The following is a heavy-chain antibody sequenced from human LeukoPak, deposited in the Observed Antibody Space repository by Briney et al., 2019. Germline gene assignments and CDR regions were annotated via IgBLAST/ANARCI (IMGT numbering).Heavy chain of an antibody. D-gene: IGHD1-26*01. CDR2: IYYSGST. V-gene: IGHV4-59*01. Sequence: NPSETLSLTCTVSGGSISSYYWSWIRQPPGKGLQWIGYIYYSGSTNYNPSLKSRVTISVDTSKNQFSLKLSSVTAADTAVYYCARVGATIDAFDIWGQGTMVTVSS. CDR1: GGSISSYY. CDR3: ARVGATIDAFDI. J-gene: IGHJ3*02.